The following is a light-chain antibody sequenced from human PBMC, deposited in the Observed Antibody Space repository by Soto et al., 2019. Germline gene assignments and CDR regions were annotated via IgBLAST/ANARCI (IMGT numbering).Light chain of an antibody. CDR2: GVS. CDR1: HTVVNDF. V-gene: IGKV3-20*01. J-gene: IGKJ1*01. Sequence: FVLTQSPGTVSLSPGERATLSCGASHTVVNDFLAWYQQRPGQAPRLLLYGVSRRATGIPDRFSGSGSGTDFTLTISRLEPEDFAVYYCQQYSASPRTFGQGTKVEIK. CDR3: QQYSASPRT.